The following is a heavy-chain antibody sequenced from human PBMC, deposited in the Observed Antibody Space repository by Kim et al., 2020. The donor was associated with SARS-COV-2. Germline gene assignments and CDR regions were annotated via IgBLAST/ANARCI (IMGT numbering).Heavy chain of an antibody. Sequence: SQTLSLTCAISGDSVSSNSAAWNWIRQSPSRGLEWLGRTYYRSKWYNDYAVSVKSRITINPDTSKNQFSLQLNSVTPEDTAVYYCARVGPPYYDILTGYRREYYDYGMDVWGQGTTVTVSS. D-gene: IGHD3-9*01. J-gene: IGHJ6*02. CDR1: GDSVSSNSAA. CDR2: TYYRSKWYN. CDR3: ARVGPPYYDILTGYRREYYDYGMDV. V-gene: IGHV6-1*01.